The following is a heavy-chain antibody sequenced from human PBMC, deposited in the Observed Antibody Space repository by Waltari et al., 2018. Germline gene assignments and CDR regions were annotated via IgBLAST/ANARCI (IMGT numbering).Heavy chain of an antibody. CDR1: GFTFSSYW. Sequence: EVQLVESGGGLVQPGGSLRLSCAASGFTFSSYWMSWVRQAPGKGLEWVANIKQDGSEKYYVDSGKGRFTISRDNAKNSLYLQMNSLRAEDTAVYYCARGERSIAARNYYYYYMDVWGKGTTVTVSS. CDR3: ARGERSIAARNYYYYYMDV. D-gene: IGHD6-6*01. CDR2: IKQDGSEK. V-gene: IGHV3-7*01. J-gene: IGHJ6*03.